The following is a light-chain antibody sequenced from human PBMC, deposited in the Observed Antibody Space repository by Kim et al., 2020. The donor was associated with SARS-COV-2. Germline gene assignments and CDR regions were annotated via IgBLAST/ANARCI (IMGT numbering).Light chain of an antibody. J-gene: IGLJ2*01. CDR2: DVR. Sequence: QSALTQPRSVSGSPGQSVTISCTGTRSDVGAYNYVSWYQQHPGKAPKLMIYDVRRRPSGVPDRFSGSKSGNTASLTISGLQAEDEADYYCCSYAGSYTVVFGGGTQLTVL. CDR3: CSYAGSYTVV. CDR1: RSDVGAYNY. V-gene: IGLV2-11*01.